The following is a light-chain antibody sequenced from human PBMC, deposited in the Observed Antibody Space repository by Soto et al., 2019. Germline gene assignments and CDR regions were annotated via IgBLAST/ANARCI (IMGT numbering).Light chain of an antibody. Sequence: QSVLTQPPSVSAAPGQKVTISCSGSSSNIENNYVSWYQQLPGTAPKLLIYEDNKRPSGIPDRFSGSKSGTSATLGITGFQTGDEADYYCGTWDSSWPAYVFGSGTKVTVL. V-gene: IGLV1-51*02. J-gene: IGLJ1*01. CDR3: GTWDSSWPAYV. CDR1: SSNIENNY. CDR2: EDN.